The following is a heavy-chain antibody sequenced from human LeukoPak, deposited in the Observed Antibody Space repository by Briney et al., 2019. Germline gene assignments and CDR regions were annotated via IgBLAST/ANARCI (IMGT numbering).Heavy chain of an antibody. CDR2: INHSGST. V-gene: IGHV4-34*01. J-gene: IGHJ5*02. CDR1: GGSFRGYY. Sequence: SETLSLTCAVYGGSFRGYYWSWIRQPPGKGLEWIGEINHSGSTNYNPSLKSRVTISVDTSKNQFSLKLSSVTAADTAVYYCARGYNWFDPWGQGTLVTVSS. CDR3: ARGYNWFDP.